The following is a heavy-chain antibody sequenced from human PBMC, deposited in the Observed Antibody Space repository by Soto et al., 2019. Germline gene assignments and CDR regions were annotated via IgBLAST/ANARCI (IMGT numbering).Heavy chain of an antibody. CDR3: ARSTEDILTGYWFDP. CDR2: IYYSGST. J-gene: IGHJ5*02. Sequence: PSETLSLTCTVSGGCISSYYWSWIRQPPGKGLEWIGYIYYSGSTNYNPSLKSRVTISVDTSKNQFSLKLSSVTAADTAVYYFARSTEDILTGYWFDPWGQGTLVTVSS. V-gene: IGHV4-59*01. D-gene: IGHD3-9*01. CDR1: GGCISSYY.